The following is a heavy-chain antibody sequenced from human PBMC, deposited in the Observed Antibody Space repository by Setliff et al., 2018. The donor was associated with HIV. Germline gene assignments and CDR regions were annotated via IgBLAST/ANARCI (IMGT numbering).Heavy chain of an antibody. J-gene: IGHJ6*03. V-gene: IGHV3-48*03. CDR3: ARVSELLAYYMDV. D-gene: IGHD1-26*01. Sequence: GGSLRLSCAASGFTFSSYEMNWVRQAPGKGLEWVSYISSSGNNIFYADSVKGRFTISRDNAKNSLYLHMNSLRPEDAAVYYCARVSELLAYYMDVWGKGTTVTVSS. CDR2: ISSSGNNI. CDR1: GFTFSSYE.